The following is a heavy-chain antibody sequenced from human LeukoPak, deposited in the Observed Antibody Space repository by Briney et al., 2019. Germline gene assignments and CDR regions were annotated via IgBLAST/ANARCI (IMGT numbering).Heavy chain of an antibody. CDR1: GASISSGGYY. Sequence: SQTLSLTCSVSGASISSGGYYWSWIRQPPGKGLEWIGYIYHTGSTYYNPSLKSRVTISVDRSKNQFSLKLSSVTAADTAVYYCARALPGKTYYFDYWGQGTLVTVSS. CDR2: IYHTGST. J-gene: IGHJ4*02. V-gene: IGHV4-30-2*01. CDR3: ARALPGKTYYFDY.